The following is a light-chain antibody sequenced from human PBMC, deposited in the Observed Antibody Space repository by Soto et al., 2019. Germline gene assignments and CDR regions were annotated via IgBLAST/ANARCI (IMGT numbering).Light chain of an antibody. J-gene: IGKJ1*01. Sequence: PGERATLSCRASQRVTSSYLAWYQQKPGQAPRLLIYGASTRLTGIPDRFSGSGSGTDFTLTISRLEPEDFAVYYCQQYAGSPRTFGQGTKVEIK. CDR3: QQYAGSPRT. CDR1: QRVTSSY. CDR2: GAS. V-gene: IGKV3-20*01.